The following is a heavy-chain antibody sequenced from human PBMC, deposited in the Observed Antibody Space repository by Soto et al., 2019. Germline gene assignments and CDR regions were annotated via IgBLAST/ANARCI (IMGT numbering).Heavy chain of an antibody. CDR1: GFTFSSYS. V-gene: IGHV3-21*01. CDR2: ISSSSSYI. D-gene: IGHD2-2*01. CDR3: ARFDIVVVPAAMSDYYYYMDV. Sequence: GGSLRLSCAASGFTFSSYSMNWVRQAPGKGLEWVSSISSSSSYIYYADSVKGRFTISRDNAKNSLYLQMNSLRAEDTAVYYCARFDIVVVPAAMSDYYYYMDVWGKGTTVTVSS. J-gene: IGHJ6*03.